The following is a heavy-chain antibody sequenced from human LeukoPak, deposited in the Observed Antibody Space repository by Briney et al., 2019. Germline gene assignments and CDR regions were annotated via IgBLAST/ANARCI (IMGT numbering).Heavy chain of an antibody. V-gene: IGHV3-20*04. CDR1: GFTFDDYG. Sequence: RPGGSLRLSCAASGFTFDDYGMSWVRQAPGKGLEWVSGINWNGGSTGYADSVKGRFTISRDNAKNSLYLQMNSLRAEDTALYYCAKSTKYYDSSGYYYEASYYFDYWGQGTPVTVSS. D-gene: IGHD3-22*01. CDR3: AKSTKYYDSSGYYYEASYYFDY. J-gene: IGHJ4*02. CDR2: INWNGGST.